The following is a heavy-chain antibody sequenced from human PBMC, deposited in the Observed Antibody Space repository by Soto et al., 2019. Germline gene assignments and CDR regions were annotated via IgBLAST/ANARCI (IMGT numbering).Heavy chain of an antibody. J-gene: IGHJ1*01. D-gene: IGHD2-21*02. CDR1: GFTFSSYA. Sequence: GGSLRLSCAASGFTFSSYAMHWVRQAPGKGLEWVAVISYDGSNKYYADSVKGRFTISRDNSKNTLYLQMNSLRAEDTAVYYCARRYCGGDCYSGGAEYFQHWGQGTLVTVSS. CDR3: ARRYCGGDCYSGGAEYFQH. CDR2: ISYDGSNK. V-gene: IGHV3-30-3*01.